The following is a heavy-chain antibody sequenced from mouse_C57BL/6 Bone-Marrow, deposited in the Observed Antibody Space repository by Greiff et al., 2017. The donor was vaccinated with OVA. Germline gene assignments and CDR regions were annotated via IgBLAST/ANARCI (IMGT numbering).Heavy chain of an antibody. V-gene: IGHV1-81*01. CDR3: AREWFITTVVADY. J-gene: IGHJ2*01. CDR1: GYTFTSSG. Sequence: QVQLKESGAELARPGASVKLSCKASGYTFTSSGISWVKQRTGQGLEWIGEIYPRSGNTYYNEKFKGKATLTADKSSSTAYMELRSLTSEDSAVYFCAREWFITTVVADYWGQGTTLTVSS. D-gene: IGHD1-1*01. CDR2: IYPRSGNT.